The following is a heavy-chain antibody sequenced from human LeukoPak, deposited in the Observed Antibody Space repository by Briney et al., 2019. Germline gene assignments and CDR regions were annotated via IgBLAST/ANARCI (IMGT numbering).Heavy chain of an antibody. CDR1: GFTFSSYG. D-gene: IGHD2-2*01. CDR3: ARRYCSSTSCSFFNS. CDR2: IRYDESNK. J-gene: IGHJ4*02. V-gene: IGHV3-30*02. Sequence: GGSLRLSCAASGFTFSSYGMHWVRQAPGKGLEWVAFIRYDESNKYYADSVKGRFTISRDNSKNTLYLQMNSLRAEDTAVYYCARRYCSSTSCSFFNSWGQGTLVTVSS.